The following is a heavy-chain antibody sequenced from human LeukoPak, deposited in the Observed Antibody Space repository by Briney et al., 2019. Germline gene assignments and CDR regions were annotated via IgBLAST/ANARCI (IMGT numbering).Heavy chain of an antibody. Sequence: PSETLSLTCAVYGGSFSGYYRSWIRQPAGKGLEWIGRIYTSGSTNYNPSLKSRVTMSVDTSKNQFSLKLSSVTAADTAVYYCARTGAPGIAVAGSWFDPWGQGTLVTVSS. J-gene: IGHJ5*02. D-gene: IGHD6-19*01. CDR2: IYTSGST. CDR3: ARTGAPGIAVAGSWFDP. CDR1: GGSFSGYY. V-gene: IGHV4-59*10.